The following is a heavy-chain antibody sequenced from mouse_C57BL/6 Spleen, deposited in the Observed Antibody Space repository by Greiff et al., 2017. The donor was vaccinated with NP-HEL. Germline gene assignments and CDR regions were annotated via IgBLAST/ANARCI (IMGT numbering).Heavy chain of an antibody. CDR3: ARLGAVDY. J-gene: IGHJ2*01. Sequence: EVQLQQSGPELVKPGASVKISCKASGYTFTDYYMNWVKQSPGKSLEWIGDINPNNGGTSYNQKFKGKATLTVDKSSSTAYMELRSLTSEDSAVYYCARLGAVDYWGQGTTLTVSS. CDR1: GYTFTDYY. V-gene: IGHV1-26*01. CDR2: INPNNGGT.